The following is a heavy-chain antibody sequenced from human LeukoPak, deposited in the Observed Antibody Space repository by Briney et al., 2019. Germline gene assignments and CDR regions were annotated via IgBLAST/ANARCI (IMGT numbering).Heavy chain of an antibody. Sequence: GGSLRLSCVTSGFSFSDYAMHWVRQAPGKGLEYVSAITSNGGSTFYANSVKGRFTISRDNSKNTLYLQMGSLRGDDMAVYYCARVGGDFIKDLDYWGQGTLVTVSS. V-gene: IGHV3-64*01. D-gene: IGHD3-10*01. CDR2: ITSNGGST. CDR3: ARVGGDFIKDLDY. CDR1: GFSFSDYA. J-gene: IGHJ4*02.